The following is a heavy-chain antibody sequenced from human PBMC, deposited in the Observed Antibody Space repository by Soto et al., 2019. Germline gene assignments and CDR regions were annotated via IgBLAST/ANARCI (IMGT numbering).Heavy chain of an antibody. V-gene: IGHV1-18*01. D-gene: IGHD3-22*01. J-gene: IGHJ4*02. CDR1: GYTFTSYG. CDR2: ISAYNGNT. CDR3: ARGCYYYDSSGCFDY. Sequence: ASVKVSCKASGYTFTSYGISWVRQAPGQGLEWMGWISAYNGNTNYAQKLQGRVTMTTDTSTSTAYMELRSLRSDDTAVYYCARGCYYYDSSGCFDYWGQGTLVTVS.